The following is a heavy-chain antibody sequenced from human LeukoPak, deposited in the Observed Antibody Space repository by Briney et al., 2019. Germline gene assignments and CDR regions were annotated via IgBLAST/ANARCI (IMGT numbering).Heavy chain of an antibody. CDR2: NSGSGGYT. D-gene: IGHD5-12*01. V-gene: IGHV3-23*01. J-gene: IGHJ4*02. Sequence: GGSLRLSCAASGFPLRSYSMSWVRQAPGKGLEWVSANSGSGGYTYYADSVKGRFTISRDSSKNTLYLQMNSLRAEDTAVYYCAKEYSGYDFDYWGQGTLVTVSS. CDR1: GFPLRSYS. CDR3: AKEYSGYDFDY.